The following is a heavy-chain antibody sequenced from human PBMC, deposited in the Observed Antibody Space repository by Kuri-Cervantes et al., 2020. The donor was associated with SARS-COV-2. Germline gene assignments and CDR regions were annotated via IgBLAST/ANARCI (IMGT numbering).Heavy chain of an antibody. Sequence: GESLKISCKGSGYSFTSYWIGWVRQMPGKGLEWMGIIYPGDSDTRYSPSFQGQVTISADKSISTAYLQWSSLKASDTAMYYCARQVRGYSGYDFGSYYFDYWGQGTLVTVSS. CDR3: ARQVRGYSGYDFGSYYFDY. V-gene: IGHV5-51*01. CDR1: GYSFTSYW. J-gene: IGHJ4*02. D-gene: IGHD5-12*01. CDR2: IYPGDSDT.